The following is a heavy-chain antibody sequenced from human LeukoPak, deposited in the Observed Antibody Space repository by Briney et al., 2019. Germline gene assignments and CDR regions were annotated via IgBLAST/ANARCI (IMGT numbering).Heavy chain of an antibody. CDR1: GFTFSSYG. J-gene: IGHJ4*02. V-gene: IGHV3-33*01. CDR2: IWYDGSNK. Sequence: GRSLRLSCAASGFTFSSYGMHWVRQAPGKGLEWVAVIWYDGSNKYYADSVKGRFTISRDNSKNTLYLQMNSLRAEDTAVYYCARRTGTTGLLDYWGQGTLVTVSS. CDR3: ARRTGTTGLLDY. D-gene: IGHD1-7*01.